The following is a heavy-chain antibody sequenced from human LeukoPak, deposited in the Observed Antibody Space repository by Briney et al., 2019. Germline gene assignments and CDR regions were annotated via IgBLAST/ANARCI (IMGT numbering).Heavy chain of an antibody. CDR1: GFTFSSYA. Sequence: GGSLRLSCAASGFTFSSYAMSWVRQAPGKGLEWVSAISGSGGSTYYADSVKGRFTISRDNSKNTLCLQMNSLRAEDTAVYYCAKMIAAAGTYWFDPWGQGTLVTVSS. D-gene: IGHD6-13*01. CDR3: AKMIAAAGTYWFDP. J-gene: IGHJ5*02. CDR2: ISGSGGST. V-gene: IGHV3-23*01.